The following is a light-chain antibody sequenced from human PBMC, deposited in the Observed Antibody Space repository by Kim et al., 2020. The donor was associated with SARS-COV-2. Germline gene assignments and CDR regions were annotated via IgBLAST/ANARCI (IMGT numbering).Light chain of an antibody. CDR1: KLGHKY. V-gene: IGLV3-1*01. CDR3: QAWDTSTVV. CDR2: QDN. Sequence: GSPGHTASIPCSGDKLGHKYVEWYQQKPGQSPVVVIYQDNKRPSGIPERFSGSNSGNTATLTISGSQAVDEADYYCQAWDTSTVVFGGGTQLTVL. J-gene: IGLJ3*02.